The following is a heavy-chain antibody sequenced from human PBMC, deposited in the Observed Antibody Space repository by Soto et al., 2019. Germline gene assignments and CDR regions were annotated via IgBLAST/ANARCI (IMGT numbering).Heavy chain of an antibody. Sequence: EVQLVESGGGLVQSGGSLGLSCAASGFSFRSYWRHWVRQAQGKGLVWVARISSDGSSTTYADSANGRFTISRDNAANTLYLQRSSLRAEDTAVYYCAREYYGVLTGYYNDYWGQGTLVTVSS. J-gene: IGHJ4*02. D-gene: IGHD3-9*01. V-gene: IGHV3-74*01. CDR1: GFSFRSYW. CDR2: ISSDGSST. CDR3: AREYYGVLTGYYNDY.